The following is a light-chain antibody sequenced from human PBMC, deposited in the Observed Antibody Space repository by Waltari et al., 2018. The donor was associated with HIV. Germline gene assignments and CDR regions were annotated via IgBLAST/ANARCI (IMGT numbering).Light chain of an antibody. Sequence: SYVLPQPPSVSVAPGQTANITCGGHNIGIKSFHSYPPKPGQTPLLVISYDNDRPSGIPERLSGSKSGNTATLTISRVEAGDEADYYCQVWDSISDHVVFGGGTKLTVL. CDR3: QVWDSISDHVV. J-gene: IGLJ3*02. CDR2: YDN. V-gene: IGLV3-21*01. CDR1: NIGIKS.